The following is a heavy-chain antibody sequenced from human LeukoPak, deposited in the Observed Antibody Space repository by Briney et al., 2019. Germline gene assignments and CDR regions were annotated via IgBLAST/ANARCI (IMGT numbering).Heavy chain of an antibody. CDR2: IYYSGST. CDR3: AATYYDVGSGCGDYG. J-gene: IGHJ6*01. D-gene: IGHD3-3*01. Sequence: SETLSLTCTVSVGSISSYYWSWIRQPPGKGLEWIGYIYYSGSTNYSPSLKSGVTISVDTSKNQFSLKLSSVTAADTAVYYCAATYYDVGSGCGDYG. V-gene: IGHV4-59*01. CDR1: VGSISSYY.